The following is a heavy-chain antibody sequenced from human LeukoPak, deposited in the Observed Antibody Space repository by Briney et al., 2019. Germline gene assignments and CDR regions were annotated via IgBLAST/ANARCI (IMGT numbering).Heavy chain of an antibody. CDR3: AAGYSSSWYKTYNWFDP. Sequence: PGGSLRLSCAASGFTFSSYAMSWVRQAPGKGLEWVSAISGSGGSTYYADSVKGRFTISRDNSKNTLYLQMNSLRAEDTAVYYCAAGYSSSWYKTYNWFDPWGQGTLVTVSS. D-gene: IGHD6-13*01. V-gene: IGHV3-23*01. CDR1: GFTFSSYA. CDR2: ISGSGGST. J-gene: IGHJ5*02.